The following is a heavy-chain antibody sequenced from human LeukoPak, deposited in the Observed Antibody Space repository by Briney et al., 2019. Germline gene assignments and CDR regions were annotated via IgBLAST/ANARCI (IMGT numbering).Heavy chain of an antibody. D-gene: IGHD6-13*01. CDR1: GYSFTSYW. V-gene: IGHV5-51*01. CDR3: ACRDLTSTWSFP. Sequence: GESLQISCQGFGYSFTSYWIGWVRQMPGKGMEWMGVIYPGDSRIRYNPSFQGQVTISVDKAISTAYLQWVSLKASDTAMYYCACRDLTSTWSFPWGQGTLVTVSS. CDR2: IYPGDSRI. J-gene: IGHJ5*02.